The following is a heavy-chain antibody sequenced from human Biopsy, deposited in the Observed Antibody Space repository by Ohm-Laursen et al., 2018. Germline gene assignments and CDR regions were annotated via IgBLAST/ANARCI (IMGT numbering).Heavy chain of an antibody. CDR1: SYTFTDYN. CDR2: INCKTGAT. J-gene: IGHJ4*02. V-gene: IGHV1-2*02. CDR3: ARHHYYYDSSPLEY. D-gene: IGHD3-22*01. Sequence: ASVKVSCKASSYTFTDYNIHWMRQAPGQGLEWLGYINCKTGATNYAQKFQGTVTMTRDTSISTAYLALGSLRSADTAIYYCARHHYYYDSSPLEYWGQGTLATVSS.